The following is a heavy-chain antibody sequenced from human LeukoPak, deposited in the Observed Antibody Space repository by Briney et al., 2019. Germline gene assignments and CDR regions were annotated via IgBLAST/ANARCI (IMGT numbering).Heavy chain of an antibody. CDR2: IYYSGST. CDR3: ARANRGYYDSSGYSPWFDP. Sequence: GSLRLSCAASGYTFSSYAMSWIRQPPGKGLEWIGYIYYSGSTNYNPSLKSRVTISVDTSKNQFSLKLSSVTAADTAVYYCARANRGYYDSSGYSPWFDPWGQGTLVTVSS. CDR1: GYTFSSYA. J-gene: IGHJ5*02. D-gene: IGHD3-22*01. V-gene: IGHV4-59*01.